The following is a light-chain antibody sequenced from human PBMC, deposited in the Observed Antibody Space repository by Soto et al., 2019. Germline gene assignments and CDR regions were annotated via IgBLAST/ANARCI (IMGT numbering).Light chain of an antibody. CDR2: GAS. CDR1: QSVRSS. V-gene: IGKV3-15*01. J-gene: IGKJ5*01. Sequence: EIVMTQSPATLSVSPGERATLSCRASQSVRSSLAWYQQKPGQAPRLLIYGASTRATGVPARFSGSGSGTEFTLTISSLQSEDFAVYYCQQYHNWPPITFGQGTRLEIK. CDR3: QQYHNWPPIT.